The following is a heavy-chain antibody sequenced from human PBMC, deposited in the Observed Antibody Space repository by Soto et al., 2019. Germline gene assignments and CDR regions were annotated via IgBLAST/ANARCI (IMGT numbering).Heavy chain of an antibody. J-gene: IGHJ6*02. CDR3: ARPGAGYCISTSCSNDYSYGMDV. V-gene: IGHV1-46*01. CDR2: INPSGGST. CDR1: RYTFTNYY. D-gene: IGHD2-2*01. Sequence: ASVKVSCKASRYTFTNYYMHWVRQAPGQGLEWMGIINPSGGSTSYAQKFQGRVTMTRDTSTSTVCMELSSLRSEDTAVYYCARPGAGYCISTSCSNDYSYGMDVWGQGTTVTVSS.